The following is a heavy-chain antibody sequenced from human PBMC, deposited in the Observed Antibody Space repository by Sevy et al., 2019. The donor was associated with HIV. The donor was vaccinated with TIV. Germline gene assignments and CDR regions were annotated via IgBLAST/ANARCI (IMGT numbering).Heavy chain of an antibody. CDR2: IWYDGSNK. CDR1: GFTFSTYG. Sequence: GGSLRLSCAASGFTFSTYGMHWVRRAPGKGLGWVAVIWYDGSNKYYADSVKGRFTISRDNSKNTLYLQMNSLRVEDTAVYYCARGDEWSNGNEYFQYWGQGTLVTVSS. J-gene: IGHJ1*01. CDR3: ARGDEWSNGNEYFQY. V-gene: IGHV3-33*01. D-gene: IGHD3-3*01.